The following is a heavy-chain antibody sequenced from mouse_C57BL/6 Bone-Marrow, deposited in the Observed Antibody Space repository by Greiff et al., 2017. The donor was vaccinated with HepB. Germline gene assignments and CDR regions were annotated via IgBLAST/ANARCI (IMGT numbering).Heavy chain of an antibody. D-gene: IGHD2-13*01. CDR3: ARGGGLLSMDY. J-gene: IGHJ4*01. V-gene: IGHV5-16*01. Sequence: EVKLMESEGGLVQPGSSMKLSCTASGFTFSDYYMAWVRQVPEKGLEWVANINYDGSSTYYLDSLKSRFIISRDNAKNILYLQMSSLKSEDTATYYCARGGGLLSMDYWGQGTSVTVSS. CDR1: GFTFSDYY. CDR2: INYDGSST.